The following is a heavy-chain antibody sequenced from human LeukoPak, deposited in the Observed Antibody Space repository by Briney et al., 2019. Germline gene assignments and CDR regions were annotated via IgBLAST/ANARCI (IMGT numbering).Heavy chain of an antibody. V-gene: IGHV4-61*02. CDR3: ARDGVGATFGYSGAFDI. Sequence: SETLSLTCTVSGGSISSGSYYWSWIRQPAGKGLEWIGRIYTSGSTNYNPSLKSRVTISVDTSKNQFSLKLSSVTAADTAVYYCARDGVGATFGYSGAFDIWGQGTMVTVSS. J-gene: IGHJ3*02. CDR2: IYTSGST. D-gene: IGHD1-26*01. CDR1: GGSISSGSYY.